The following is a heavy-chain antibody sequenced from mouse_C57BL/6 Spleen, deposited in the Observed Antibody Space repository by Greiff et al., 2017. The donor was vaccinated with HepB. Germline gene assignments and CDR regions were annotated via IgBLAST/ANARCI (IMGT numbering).Heavy chain of an antibody. D-gene: IGHD1-2*01. J-gene: IGHJ4*01. CDR3: ARSYGGGDYAMDY. CDR1: GFNIKDYY. Sequence: DVKLQESGAELVKPGASVKLSCTASGFNIKDYYMHWVKQRTEQGLEWIGRIDPEDGETKYAPKFQGKATITADTSSNTAYLQLSSLTSEDTAVYYCARSYGGGDYAMDYWGQGTSVTVSS. CDR2: IDPEDGET. V-gene: IGHV14-2*01.